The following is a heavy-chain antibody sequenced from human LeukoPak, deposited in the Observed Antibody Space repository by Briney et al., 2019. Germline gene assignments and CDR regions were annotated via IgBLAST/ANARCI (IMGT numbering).Heavy chain of an antibody. D-gene: IGHD2-15*01. V-gene: IGHV5-51*01. Sequence: GESLKISCKGSGYSFTSYWIGWVRQMPGKGLEWMGIIYPGDSDTRYSPSFQGQVTISADKSISTAYLQWSSLKASVTATYYCARHQVSPIEDTDAFDIWGQGTMVTVSS. J-gene: IGHJ3*02. CDR2: IYPGDSDT. CDR1: GYSFTSYW. CDR3: ARHQVSPIEDTDAFDI.